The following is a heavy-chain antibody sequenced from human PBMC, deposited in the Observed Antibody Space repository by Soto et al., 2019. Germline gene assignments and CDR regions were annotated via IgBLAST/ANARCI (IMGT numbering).Heavy chain of an antibody. D-gene: IGHD2-2*01. Sequence: ASVKVSCKASGGTFSSYAISWVRQAPGQGLEWMGGIIPIFGTANYAQKFQGRVTITADKSTSTAYMELSSLRSEDTAVYYCARNLDCSRTSCYDTRPRYYGMDVWGQGTTATVSS. CDR3: ARNLDCSRTSCYDTRPRYYGMDV. CDR1: GGTFSSYA. J-gene: IGHJ6*02. V-gene: IGHV1-69*06. CDR2: IIPIFGTA.